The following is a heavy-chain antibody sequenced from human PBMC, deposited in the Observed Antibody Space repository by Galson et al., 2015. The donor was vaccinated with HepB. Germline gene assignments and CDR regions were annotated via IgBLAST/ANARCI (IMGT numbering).Heavy chain of an antibody. V-gene: IGHV3-15*01. CDR2: VKSKTDGGTT. Sequence: SLRLSCAASGFTFSNAWMSWVRQAPGKGLEWVGRVKSKTDGGTTDYAAPVKGRFTISRDDSKNTLYLQMNSLKTEDTAVYYCTTGLIFLRNIIDYWGQGTLVTVSS. CDR3: TTGLIFLRNIIDY. D-gene: IGHD1-14*01. J-gene: IGHJ4*02. CDR1: GFTFSNAW.